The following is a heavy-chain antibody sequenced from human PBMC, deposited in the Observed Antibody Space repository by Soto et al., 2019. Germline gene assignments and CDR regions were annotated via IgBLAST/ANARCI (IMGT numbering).Heavy chain of an antibody. Sequence: PXAALKIYCKGCGYSFTNYWISWVRQMPGKGLEWMGRIDPSDSYTNYSPSFQGHVTISADKSISTAYLQWSSLKASDTAMYYCASHVTTVVTDSWGQGTLVTVSS. V-gene: IGHV5-10-1*01. CDR1: GYSFTNYW. J-gene: IGHJ4*02. D-gene: IGHD4-17*01. CDR2: IDPSDSYT. CDR3: ASHVTTVVTDS.